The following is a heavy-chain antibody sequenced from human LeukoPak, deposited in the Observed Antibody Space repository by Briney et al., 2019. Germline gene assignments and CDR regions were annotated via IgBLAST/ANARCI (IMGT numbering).Heavy chain of an antibody. CDR3: ARPPDRYCSGGSCYFSDY. J-gene: IGHJ4*02. Sequence: GESLKISCKGFGYSFTSYWIGWVRQMPGKGLEWMGIIYPGDSDTRYSPSFQGQVTISADKSISTAYLQWSSLKASDTAMYYCARPPDRYCSGGSCYFSDYWGQGTLVTVSS. D-gene: IGHD2-15*01. CDR2: IYPGDSDT. CDR1: GYSFTSYW. V-gene: IGHV5-51*01.